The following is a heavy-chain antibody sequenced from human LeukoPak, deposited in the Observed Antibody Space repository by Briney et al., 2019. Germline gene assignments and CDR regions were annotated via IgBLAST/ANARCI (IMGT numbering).Heavy chain of an antibody. D-gene: IGHD1-26*01. V-gene: IGHV4-39*07. Sequence: SETLSLTCTVSGGPISSGSYYWSWIRQPPGKGLEWIGNIYHSGSTYYNPSLKSRVTISVDTSKNQFSLNLSSVTAADTAVYYCARDWALRGSYYSFENWGQGTLVIVSS. CDR1: GGPISSGSYY. CDR3: ARDWALRGSYYSFEN. CDR2: IYHSGST. J-gene: IGHJ4*02.